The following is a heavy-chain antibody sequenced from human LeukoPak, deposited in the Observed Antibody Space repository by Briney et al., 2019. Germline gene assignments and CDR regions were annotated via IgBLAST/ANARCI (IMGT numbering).Heavy chain of an antibody. D-gene: IGHD6-13*01. CDR3: AREYSSSWVFDY. CDR2: IYYSGST. V-gene: IGHV4-59*01. Sequence: SETLSLTCTVSGGSISSYYWSWIRQPPGKGLEWIGYIYYSGSTNYNPSLKSRVTISVDTSKNQFSLKLSSVTAADTAVYYCAREYSSSWVFDYWGQGTLVTVSS. J-gene: IGHJ4*02. CDR1: GGSISSYY.